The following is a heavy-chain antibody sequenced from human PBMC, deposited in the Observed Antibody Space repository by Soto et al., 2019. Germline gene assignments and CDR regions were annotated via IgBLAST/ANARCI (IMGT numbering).Heavy chain of an antibody. CDR1: GFTFSSYS. CDR3: ARVMRATRSRGYCSGGSCYFAFNI. CDR2: ISSSSTI. D-gene: IGHD2-15*01. J-gene: IGHJ3*02. Sequence: GGSLRLSCAASGFTFSSYSMNWVRQAPGKGLEWVSYISSSSTIYYADSVKGRFTISRDNAKNSLYLQMNSLRAEDTAVYYCARVMRATRSRGYCSGGSCYFAFNIWGQGTMVTVSS. V-gene: IGHV3-48*01.